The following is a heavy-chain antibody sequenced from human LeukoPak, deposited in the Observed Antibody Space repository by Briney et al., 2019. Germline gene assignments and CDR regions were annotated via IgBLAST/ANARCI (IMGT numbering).Heavy chain of an antibody. V-gene: IGHV3-74*01. CDR1: GFTFSSYW. J-gene: IGHJ4*02. Sequence: GGSLRLSCAASGFTFSSYWMHWVRQAPGKGLVWVSRMNSDGSSTIYADSVKGRFTISRDNAKNTLYLQMNSLRAEDTAAYYCARADGSGWLTYWGQGTLVTVSS. CDR3: ARADGSGWLTY. D-gene: IGHD6-19*01. CDR2: MNSDGSST.